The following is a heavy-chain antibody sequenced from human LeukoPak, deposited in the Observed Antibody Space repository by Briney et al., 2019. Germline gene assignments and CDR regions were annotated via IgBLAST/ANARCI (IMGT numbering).Heavy chain of an antibody. CDR2: INPNSGGT. J-gene: IGHJ3*02. CDR3: AREGVLRFLEWYPRGAFDI. Sequence: ASVKVSCKASGYTFTGYYMHWVRQAPGQGLEWMGWINPNSGGTNYAQKFQGRVTMTRDTSISTAYMELSRLRSDDTAVYYCAREGVLRFLEWYPRGAFDIWGQGTVVTVSS. D-gene: IGHD3-3*01. V-gene: IGHV1-2*02. CDR1: GYTFTGYY.